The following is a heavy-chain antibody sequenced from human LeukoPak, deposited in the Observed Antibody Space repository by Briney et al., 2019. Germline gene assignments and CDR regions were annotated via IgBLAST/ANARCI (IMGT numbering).Heavy chain of an antibody. CDR1: GGSISSGGYS. CDR2: IYHSGST. V-gene: IGHV4-30-2*01. CDR3: ARRHASADAFDI. D-gene: IGHD6-19*01. Sequence: SQTLSLTCAVSGGSISSGGYSWSWIRQPPGKGLEWIGYIYHSGSTYYNPSLKSRVTISVDTSKNQFSLKLRSVTAADTAVYYCARRHASADAFDIWGQGTMVTVSS. J-gene: IGHJ3*02.